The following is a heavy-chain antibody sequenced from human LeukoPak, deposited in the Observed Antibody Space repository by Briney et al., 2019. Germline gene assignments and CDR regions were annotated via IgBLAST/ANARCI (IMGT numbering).Heavy chain of an antibody. J-gene: IGHJ2*01. CDR2: ISSSGGST. D-gene: IGHD1-26*01. Sequence: GGSLRLSCAASGFSFNNYAMSWVRQAPGKRLEWVSTISSSGGSTYYADYVKGRFTISRDNSKNTLYVQMNSLRAEDTAVYYCAKDRTVGASYWYFDLWGRGTLVTVSS. CDR3: AKDRTVGASYWYFDL. CDR1: GFSFNNYA. V-gene: IGHV3-23*01.